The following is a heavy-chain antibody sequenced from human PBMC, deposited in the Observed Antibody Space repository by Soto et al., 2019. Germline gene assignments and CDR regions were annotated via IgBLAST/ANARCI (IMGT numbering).Heavy chain of an antibody. Sequence: GGSLRLSWAASGFTFSSYGMHWVRQAPGKGLEWVAVISYDGSNKYYADSVKGRFTISRDNSKNTLYLQMNSLRAEDTAVYYCAKDLVRVPYYYYGMDVWGQGTTVTVSS. J-gene: IGHJ6*02. CDR2: ISYDGSNK. CDR3: AKDLVRVPYYYYGMDV. V-gene: IGHV3-30*18. CDR1: GFTFSSYG. D-gene: IGHD2-21*01.